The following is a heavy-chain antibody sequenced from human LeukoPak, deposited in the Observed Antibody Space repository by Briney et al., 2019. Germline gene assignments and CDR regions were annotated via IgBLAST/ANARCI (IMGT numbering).Heavy chain of an antibody. CDR2: INNDGSSV. V-gene: IGHV3-11*01. CDR1: GFGFSDYY. Sequence: GGSLRLSCVASGFGFSDYYMSWIRQVPGTGLEWVSYINNDGSSVYYTDSVKGRFTMSRDNAKNSLFLQMSRLRAEDTAVYYCARDPGTMLRGSRRGYDGNYYYMDVWGKGTTVTISS. D-gene: IGHD3-10*01. CDR3: ARDPGTMLRGSRRGYDGNYYYMDV. J-gene: IGHJ6*03.